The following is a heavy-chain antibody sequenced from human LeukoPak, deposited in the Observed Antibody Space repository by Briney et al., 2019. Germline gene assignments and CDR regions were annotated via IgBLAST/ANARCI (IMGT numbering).Heavy chain of an antibody. CDR2: IYYSGST. D-gene: IGHD2-2*01. CDR3: AASIRLDAFDI. Sequence: SETPSLTCTVSGGSISSYYWSWIRQPPGKGLEWIGYIYYSGSTNYNPSLKSRVTISVDTSKNQFFLKLGSVTAADTAVYYCAASIRLDAFDIWGQGTMVTVSS. J-gene: IGHJ3*02. CDR1: GGSISSYY. V-gene: IGHV4-59*01.